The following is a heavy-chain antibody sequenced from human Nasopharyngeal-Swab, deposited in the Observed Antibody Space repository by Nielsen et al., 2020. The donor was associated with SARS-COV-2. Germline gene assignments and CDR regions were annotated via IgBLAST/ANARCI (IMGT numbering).Heavy chain of an antibody. CDR2: IYYSGST. J-gene: IGHJ3*02. CDR1: GGSVSSGSYY. V-gene: IGHV4-61*01. CDR3: ARLYDYVWGSYRYTSVVGAFDI. D-gene: IGHD3-16*02. Sequence: LRLSCTVSGGSVSSGSYYWSWIRQPPGKGLEWIGYIYYSGSTNYNPSLKSRVTISVDTSKNQFSLKLSSVTAADAAVYYCARLYDYVWGSYRYTSVVGAFDIWGQGTMVTVSS.